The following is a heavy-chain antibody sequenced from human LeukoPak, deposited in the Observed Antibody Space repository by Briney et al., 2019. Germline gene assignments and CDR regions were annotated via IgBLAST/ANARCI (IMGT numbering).Heavy chain of an antibody. D-gene: IGHD3-22*01. V-gene: IGHV1-69*05. CDR3: ARDRDGVTGSSGYYYEGHY. CDR2: IIPIFGTA. J-gene: IGHJ4*02. CDR1: GYTFTSYY. Sequence: SVKVSCKASGYTFTSYYMHWVRQAPGQGLEWMGGIIPIFGTANYAQKFQGRVTITTDESTSTAYMELSSLRSEDTAVYYCARDRDGVTGSSGYYYEGHYWGQGTLVTVSS.